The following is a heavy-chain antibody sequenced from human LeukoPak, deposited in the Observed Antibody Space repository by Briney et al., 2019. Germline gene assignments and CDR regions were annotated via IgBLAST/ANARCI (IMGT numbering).Heavy chain of an antibody. J-gene: IGHJ4*02. CDR1: GDSVSSNSAA. D-gene: IGHD3-22*01. CDR3: AREAGGYTN. V-gene: IGHV6-1*01. CDR2: TYYRSKWNN. Sequence: SQTLSLTCAISGDSVSSNSAAWNWIRQSPPRGLEWLGRTYYRSKWNNDYAESMKSRITINPDTSKNQFSLQLNSVTPEDTGVYYCAREAGGYTNWGQGTLVTVSS.